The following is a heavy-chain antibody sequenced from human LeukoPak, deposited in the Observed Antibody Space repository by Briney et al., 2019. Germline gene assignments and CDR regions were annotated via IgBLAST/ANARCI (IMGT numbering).Heavy chain of an antibody. V-gene: IGHV3-23*01. D-gene: IGHD6-13*01. Sequence: PGGSLRLSCAASGFTFSSYAMSWVRQAPGKGLEWVSAISGSGGSTYYADSVKGRFTISRDNSKNTLYLQMNSLRAEDTAVYYCAKDRRYRSSWYYFDYWGQGTLVTVSS. CDR3: AKDRRYRSSWYYFDY. CDR2: ISGSGGST. CDR1: GFTFSSYA. J-gene: IGHJ4*02.